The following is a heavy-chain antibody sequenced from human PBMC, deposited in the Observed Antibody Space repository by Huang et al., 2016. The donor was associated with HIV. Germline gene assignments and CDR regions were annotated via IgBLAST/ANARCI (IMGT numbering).Heavy chain of an antibody. Sequence: QVQLVQSGGEVKKPGASVKVSCKASDYTFTSYGISWVRQAPGQGLEWMGWNSTNNGDTNYAQKFQGRVTMTTDTSTRTAYMELGSLRSDDTAVYYCGGSSGYWSFDYWGQGTLVTVSS. J-gene: IGHJ4*02. CDR2: NSTNNGDT. CDR3: GGSSGYWSFDY. CDR1: DYTFTSYG. D-gene: IGHD3-22*01. V-gene: IGHV1-18*04.